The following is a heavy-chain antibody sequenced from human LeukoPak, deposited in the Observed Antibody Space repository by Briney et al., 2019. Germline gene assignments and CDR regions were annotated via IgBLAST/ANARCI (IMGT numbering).Heavy chain of an antibody. D-gene: IGHD3-3*01. CDR2: IYYSGST. V-gene: IGHV4-39*07. Sequence: ASETLSLTCTVSGGSISSSSYYWGWIRQPPGKGLEWIGSIYYSGSTYYNPSLKSRVTISVDTSKNQFSLKLSSVTAADTAVYYCARDPVTIFGVHDPWGQGTLVTVSS. CDR1: GGSISSSSYY. J-gene: IGHJ5*02. CDR3: ARDPVTIFGVHDP.